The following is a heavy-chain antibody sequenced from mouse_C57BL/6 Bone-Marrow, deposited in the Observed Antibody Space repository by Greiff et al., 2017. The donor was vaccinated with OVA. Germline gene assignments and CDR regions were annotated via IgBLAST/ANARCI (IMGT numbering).Heavy chain of an antibody. D-gene: IGHD1-1*01. J-gene: IGHJ4*01. Sequence: VQLQQSGPELARPWASVKISCQAFYTFSRRVHFAIRDTNYWMQWVKQRPGQGLEWIGAIYPGNGDTSSNQKFKGKATLTADKSSSTAYRQLSSRTSEDAAVYYGAYDYYGSRDYAMDYWGQGTSVTVSS. CDR3: SEDAAVYYGAYDYYGSRDYAMDY. CDR1: YTFSRRVH. CDR2: GQGLEWIG. V-gene: IGHV1-87*01.